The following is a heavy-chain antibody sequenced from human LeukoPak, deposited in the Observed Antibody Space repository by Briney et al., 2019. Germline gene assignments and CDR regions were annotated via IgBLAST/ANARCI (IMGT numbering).Heavy chain of an antibody. CDR3: VREESGGYFDY. Sequence: ASVKIACKSFGFTFTNYLLHWVRQAPGQGLEWVGRIAPSVDTTNYAQKFRGRVTLTRDTSTSTVYMELSSLRSDDTAIYYCVREESGGYFDYWGQGTLVTVSS. CDR2: IAPSVDTT. CDR1: GFTFTNYL. D-gene: IGHD2-8*02. V-gene: IGHV1-46*01. J-gene: IGHJ4*02.